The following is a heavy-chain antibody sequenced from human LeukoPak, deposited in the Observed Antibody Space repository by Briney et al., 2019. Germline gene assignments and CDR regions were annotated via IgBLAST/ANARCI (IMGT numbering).Heavy chain of an antibody. CDR3: ASSMVRGVISDYGMDV. CDR1: GYTFTGYY. CDR2: IDPNSGGT. V-gene: IGHV1-2*04. J-gene: IGHJ6*02. D-gene: IGHD3-10*01. Sequence: ASVKVSCRASGYTFTGYYMHWVRQAPGQGLEWMGWIDPNSGGTNYAQKFQGWVTMTRDTSISTAYMELSRLRSDDTAVYYCASSMVRGVISDYGMDVWGQGTTVTVSS.